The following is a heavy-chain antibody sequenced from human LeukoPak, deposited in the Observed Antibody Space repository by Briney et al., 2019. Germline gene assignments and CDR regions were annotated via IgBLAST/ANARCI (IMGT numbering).Heavy chain of an antibody. D-gene: IGHD6-19*01. CDR1: GFTFSNAY. Sequence: GGSLRLSCAASGFTFSNAYMSWVRQAPGKGLEWVGLIKSKTNGGTTEDAAPVKGRFTISRDDTKNTLYLQMNSLQAEDTAVYYCTTEGYSSGPDYWGQGTLVTVSS. CDR3: TTEGYSSGPDY. J-gene: IGHJ4*02. CDR2: IKSKTNGGTT. V-gene: IGHV3-15*01.